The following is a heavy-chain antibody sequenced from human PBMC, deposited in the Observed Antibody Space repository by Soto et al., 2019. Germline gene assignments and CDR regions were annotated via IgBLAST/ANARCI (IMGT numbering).Heavy chain of an antibody. CDR1: GGTFSSYT. CDR2: IIPVLGIA. D-gene: IGHD3-3*01. CDR3: ARAGSGYYNGGLDYYDYRDV. Sequence: QVQLVQSGAEVKKPGSSVKVSCKASGGTFSSYTISWVRQAPGQGLEWMGRIIPVLGIANYAQKVQGRVTITADKSTSTAYMELSSLRSEDTAVYYCARAGSGYYNGGLDYYDYRDVCGKGTTVTVSS. V-gene: IGHV1-69*02. J-gene: IGHJ6*03.